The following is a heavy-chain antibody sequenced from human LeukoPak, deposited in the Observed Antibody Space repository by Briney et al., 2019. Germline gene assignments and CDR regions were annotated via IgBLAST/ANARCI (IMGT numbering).Heavy chain of an antibody. CDR3: ATDFNWGAGFDY. D-gene: IGHD7-27*01. Sequence: GGSLRLSCVASGFTFSSYSMNWVRQAPGKGLEWVSSIGSSSSLIYDADSVKGRFTISRDNAKNSLYLQMNSLRAEDTAVYYCATDFNWGAGFDYWGQGTLVTVSS. V-gene: IGHV3-21*01. CDR1: GFTFSSYS. J-gene: IGHJ4*02. CDR2: IGSSSSLI.